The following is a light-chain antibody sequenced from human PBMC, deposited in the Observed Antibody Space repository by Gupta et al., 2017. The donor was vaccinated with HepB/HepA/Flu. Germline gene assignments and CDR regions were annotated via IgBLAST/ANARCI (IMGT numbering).Light chain of an antibody. CDR2: DAS. CDR3: QQRSDWPYT. CDR1: QSVRNY. V-gene: IGKV3D-11*02. Sequence: IVLTQSPATLSLSPGERATLSCRASQSVRNYLAWYQQKPGQAPRLLIYDASNRATDIPARFSGSGPGPDFTLTISSLEPEDFAIYYCQQRSDWPYTFGQGTKLEIK. J-gene: IGKJ2*01.